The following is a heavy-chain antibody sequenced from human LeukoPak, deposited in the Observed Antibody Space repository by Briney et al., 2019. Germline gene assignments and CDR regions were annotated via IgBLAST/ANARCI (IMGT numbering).Heavy chain of an antibody. Sequence: KPGGSLRLSCAVSGFTFSSYNMNWVRQAPGKGLEWVSSITSSSRYIYYADSVKGRFTISRDNAKSSLYLQMNSLRAEDTAVYYCARDPYSGSYGDYYYYYMDVWGKGTTATVSS. J-gene: IGHJ6*03. D-gene: IGHD1-26*01. CDR1: GFTFSSYN. CDR2: ITSSSRYI. CDR3: ARDPYSGSYGDYYYYYMDV. V-gene: IGHV3-21*01.